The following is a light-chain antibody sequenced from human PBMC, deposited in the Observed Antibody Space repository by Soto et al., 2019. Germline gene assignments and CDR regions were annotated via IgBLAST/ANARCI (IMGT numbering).Light chain of an antibody. V-gene: IGKV3-15*01. CDR1: QSLNSN. J-gene: IGKJ4*01. Sequence: EIVMTQSPATLSVSPGERATLSCRASQSLNSNLAWYQQKPGQAPRILIYGTSTRATDIPARFSGSGSGTAVPLTIARLQSEDFAVYCCQQYNNWPLTFGGGTKVEIK. CDR2: GTS. CDR3: QQYNNWPLT.